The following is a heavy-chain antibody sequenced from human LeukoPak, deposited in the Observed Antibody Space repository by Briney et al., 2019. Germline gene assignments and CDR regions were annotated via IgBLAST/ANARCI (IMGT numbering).Heavy chain of an antibody. CDR3: AREDPLRYYFDY. V-gene: IGHV3-53*01. Sequence: GGSLRLSCAASWFTVSSHYMSWVRQAPGKGLEWVSVIYSGGSTYYADSVKGRFAISRDNSKNTVYFHMNSVRAEDTAVYYCAREDPLRYYFDYWGQGTLVTVSS. CDR1: WFTVSSHY. J-gene: IGHJ4*02. CDR2: IYSGGST. D-gene: IGHD3-10*01.